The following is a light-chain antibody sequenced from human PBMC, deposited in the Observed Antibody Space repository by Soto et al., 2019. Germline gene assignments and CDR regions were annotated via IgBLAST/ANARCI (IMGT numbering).Light chain of an antibody. Sequence: QSVLTQPPSASGTPGQRVTISCSGSSSNIGSNTVNWYQQLPGTAPKLLIYSNNQRPSRVPDRFSGSKSGTSASLAISGLQSEDEADYYCAAWDDSLNGPNYVFGTGTKLTVL. CDR3: AAWDDSLNGPNYV. CDR2: SNN. CDR1: SSNIGSNT. J-gene: IGLJ1*01. V-gene: IGLV1-44*01.